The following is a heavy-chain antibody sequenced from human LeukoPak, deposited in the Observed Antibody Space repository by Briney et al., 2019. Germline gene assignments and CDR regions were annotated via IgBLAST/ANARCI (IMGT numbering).Heavy chain of an antibody. J-gene: IGHJ4*02. CDR1: GYTFTIYG. D-gene: IGHD3-3*01. CDR2: ICVDNGNT. V-gene: IGHV1-18*01. CDR3: ARRATRGTLFGLVSLDYYFDY. Sequence: VKLSCTASGYTFTIYGISWEREAPGQGRELMGCICVDNGNTNYAQKLQGRVTMTTDTSTSTAYNELRRLRSADTAVYDWARRATRGTLFGLVSLDYYFDYWGQGTMVTVSS.